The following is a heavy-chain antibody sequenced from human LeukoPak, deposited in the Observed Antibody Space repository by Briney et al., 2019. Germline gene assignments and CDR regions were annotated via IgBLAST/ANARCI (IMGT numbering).Heavy chain of an antibody. CDR1: GFTFSTYW. Sequence: PVGSLRLSCAASGFTFSTYWMSWVRQAPGKGLEWVAIIHQDGNEKYYVDSVKGRFTISRDNAKNSLYLQMNSLRAEDTAVYYCARGDKFSGDYWGQGTLVTVSS. J-gene: IGHJ4*02. D-gene: IGHD2-15*01. CDR3: ARGDKFSGDY. V-gene: IGHV3-7*04. CDR2: IHQDGNEK.